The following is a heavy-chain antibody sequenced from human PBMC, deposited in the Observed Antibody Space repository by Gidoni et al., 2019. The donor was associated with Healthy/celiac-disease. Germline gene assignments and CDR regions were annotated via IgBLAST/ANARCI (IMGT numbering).Heavy chain of an antibody. CDR2: ISAYNGNT. CDR1: GYTFTSYG. CDR3: ARDVEGFCSSTSCLIDY. J-gene: IGHJ4*02. V-gene: IGHV1-18*01. D-gene: IGHD2-2*01. Sequence: QVQLVQSGAEVKKPGASVKVSCKASGYTFTSYGISWVRQAPGQGLEWMGWISAYNGNTNYAQKLQGRVTMTTDTSTSTAYVELRSLRSDDTAVYYCARDVEGFCSSTSCLIDYWGQGTLVTVSS.